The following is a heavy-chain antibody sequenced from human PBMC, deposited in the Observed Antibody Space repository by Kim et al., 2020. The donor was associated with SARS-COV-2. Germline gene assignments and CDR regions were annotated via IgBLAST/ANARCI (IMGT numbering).Heavy chain of an antibody. CDR2: K. Sequence: KNSADSVKGRFTISRDNSQNTLYLQRNSLRAEDTAVYYCARDLGDYGMDVWGQGTTVTVSS. J-gene: IGHJ6*02. CDR3: ARDLGDYGMDV. V-gene: IGHV3-53*01. D-gene: IGHD3-16*01.